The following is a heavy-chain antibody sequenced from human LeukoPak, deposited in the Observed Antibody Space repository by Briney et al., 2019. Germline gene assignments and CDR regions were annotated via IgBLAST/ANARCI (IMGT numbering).Heavy chain of an antibody. Sequence: SETLSLTCTVSGGSISSYYWSWIRQPPGKGLEWIGYIYYSGSTNYNPSLKSRVTTSVDTSKNQFSLKLSSVTAVDTAVYYCARAGEVATIEFYFDYWGQGTLVTVSS. J-gene: IGHJ4*02. CDR1: GGSISSYY. CDR3: ARAGEVATIEFYFDY. D-gene: IGHD5-12*01. CDR2: IYYSGST. V-gene: IGHV4-59*01.